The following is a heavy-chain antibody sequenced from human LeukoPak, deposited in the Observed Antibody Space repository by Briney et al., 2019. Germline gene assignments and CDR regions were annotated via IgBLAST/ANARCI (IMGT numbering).Heavy chain of an antibody. CDR2: ISSSSSYT. J-gene: IGHJ4*02. V-gene: IGHV3-11*03. CDR3: ARSVAGFDY. CDR1: GFTFSDYY. Sequence: GGSLRLSCAAPGFTFSDYYMSWIRQAPGKGLEWVSYISSSSSYTNYADSVKGRFTISRDNAKNSLYLQMNSLRAEDTAVYYCARSVAGFDYWGQGTLVTVSS. D-gene: IGHD6-19*01.